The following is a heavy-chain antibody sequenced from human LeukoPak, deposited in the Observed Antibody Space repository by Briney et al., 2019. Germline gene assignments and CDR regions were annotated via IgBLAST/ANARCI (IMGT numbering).Heavy chain of an antibody. J-gene: IGHJ1*01. CDR3: ARGGAARLHFQN. Sequence: SETLSLTCTVSGGSISTYYWNWIRQPPGKGLEWIGYICHSGRTNYNPSLQSRVTISVDTSKNQFSLNLNSVTAADTAVYYCARGGAARLHFQNWGQGTLVTVSS. CDR1: GGSISTYY. CDR2: ICHSGRT. D-gene: IGHD6-6*01. V-gene: IGHV4-59*01.